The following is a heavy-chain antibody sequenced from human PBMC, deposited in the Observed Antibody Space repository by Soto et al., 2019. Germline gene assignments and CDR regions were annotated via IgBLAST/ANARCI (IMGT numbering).Heavy chain of an antibody. CDR1: EVMFSAYL. D-gene: IGHD6-19*01. CDR3: ARGVGGVLVAGFDY. J-gene: IGHJ4*02. Sequence: PGGTLRLSCAASEVMFSAYLITWVRQAPGQGLERVANINQDGSEKSYPDSAKDRLAISRDNTTNLQSLQMNSLRADDTAVYYCARGVGGVLVAGFDYWGQGTLVTVSS. CDR2: INQDGSEK. V-gene: IGHV3-7*01.